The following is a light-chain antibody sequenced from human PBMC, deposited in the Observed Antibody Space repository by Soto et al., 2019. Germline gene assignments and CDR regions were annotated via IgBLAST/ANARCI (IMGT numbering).Light chain of an antibody. CDR2: EVS. J-gene: IGLJ1*01. V-gene: IGLV2-14*01. CDR3: SSFTSAYTFV. CDR1: SSDIGHYDY. Sequence: QSALTQPASVSGSPGQSITISCTGTSSDIGHYDYVSWYQQHPGKAPKLLISEVSIRPSGVSDRFSGSKSGNTASLTISGLQTEDEADYYCSSFTSAYTFVFGSGTKVTVL.